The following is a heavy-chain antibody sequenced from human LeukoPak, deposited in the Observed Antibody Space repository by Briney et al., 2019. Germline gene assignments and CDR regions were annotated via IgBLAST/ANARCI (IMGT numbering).Heavy chain of an antibody. CDR2: ISSGGSGT. Sequence: GGSLRLSCAASGFNFASNWMHWVRQISGKGLMWVSRISSGGSGTSYADSVEGRFTISRDNVKNTLYLQMNNLRAEDTAVYYCAGSLGPLTEYWGQGTLVTVSS. J-gene: IGHJ4*02. V-gene: IGHV3-74*01. CDR3: AGSLGPLTEY. D-gene: IGHD7-27*01. CDR1: GFNFASNW.